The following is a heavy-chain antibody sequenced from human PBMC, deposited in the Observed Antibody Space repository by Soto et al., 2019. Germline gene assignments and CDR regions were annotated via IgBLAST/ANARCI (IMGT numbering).Heavy chain of an antibody. Sequence: EVQVVESGGGLVQPGGSLRLSCAASGFTLSTYWMTWVRQAPGKGLEWVANIKQDGSEKYYVDSVKGRFTVSRDNAKNSLDLQMNSLRTEDTAVYYCGPADRGTAAGGTVQWGQGTLVTVSS. CDR2: IKQDGSEK. CDR1: GFTLSTYW. V-gene: IGHV3-7*01. J-gene: IGHJ4*02. CDR3: GPADRGTAAGGTVQ. D-gene: IGHD6-13*01.